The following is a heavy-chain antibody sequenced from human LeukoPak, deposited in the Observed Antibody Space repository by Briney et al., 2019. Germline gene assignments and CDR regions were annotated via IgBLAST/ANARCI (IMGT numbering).Heavy chain of an antibody. Sequence: GESLKISCKGSGYSFTSYWIGWARQMPGKGLEWMGIIYPGDSDTRYSPSFQGQVTISADKSISTAYLQWSSLKASDTAMYYCAREGYSSGWSMTDYYGMDVWGQGTTVTVSS. CDR1: GYSFTSYW. D-gene: IGHD6-19*01. CDR3: AREGYSSGWSMTDYYGMDV. V-gene: IGHV5-51*01. J-gene: IGHJ6*02. CDR2: IYPGDSDT.